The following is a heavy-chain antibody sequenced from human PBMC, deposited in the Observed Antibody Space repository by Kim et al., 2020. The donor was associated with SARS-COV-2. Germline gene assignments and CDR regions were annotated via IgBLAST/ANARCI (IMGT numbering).Heavy chain of an antibody. CDR1: GYTLSDYP. CDR3: AREYLTGTNLQAFDH. Sequence: ASVKVSCKASGYTLSDYPMHWLRQAPGQGLEWMGWINAANGKSKYSQQFQDRVSITRDTSASTAYMELSSLTSEDTAVYFCAREYLTGTNLQAFDHWGQGTLVTVSS. D-gene: IGHD1-1*01. V-gene: IGHV1-3*01. J-gene: IGHJ4*02. CDR2: INAANGKS.